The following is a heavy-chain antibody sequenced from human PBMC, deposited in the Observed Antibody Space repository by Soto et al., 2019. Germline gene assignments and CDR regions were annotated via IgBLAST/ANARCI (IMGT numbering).Heavy chain of an antibody. CDR1: GFSLSTSGMG. V-gene: IGHV2-5*02. Sequence: QITLKESGPTLVKPTQTLTLTCTFSGFSLSTSGMGVGWIRQPPGKALEWLALIYWDDDKRYSPSLKSRLTITKDTSKYQVVLTMTNMDPVDTVTYYCAHYSSTSSFDYWGQGTLVTVSS. CDR2: IYWDDDK. D-gene: IGHD6-13*01. CDR3: AHYSSTSSFDY. J-gene: IGHJ4*02.